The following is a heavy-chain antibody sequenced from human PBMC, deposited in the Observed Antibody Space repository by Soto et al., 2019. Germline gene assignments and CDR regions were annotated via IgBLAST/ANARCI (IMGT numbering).Heavy chain of an antibody. CDR2: IYYSGST. D-gene: IGHD3-22*01. Sequence: PSETLSLTCTVSGGSISSYYWSWIRQPPGKGLEWIGYIYYSGSTNYNPSLKSRVTISVDTSKNQFSLKLSSVTAADTAVYYCASHYYYDSSGYIYAEYFQHWGQGTLVTVSS. CDR1: GGSISSYY. J-gene: IGHJ1*01. V-gene: IGHV4-59*01. CDR3: ASHYYYDSSGYIYAEYFQH.